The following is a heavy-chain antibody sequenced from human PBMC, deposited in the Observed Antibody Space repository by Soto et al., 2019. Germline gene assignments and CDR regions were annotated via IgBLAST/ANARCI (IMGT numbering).Heavy chain of an antibody. CDR2: IKQTGSYK. CDR3: PSEKRANGYFDY. V-gene: IGHV3-7*01. J-gene: IGHJ4*02. D-gene: IGHD6-25*01. Sequence: EVQLVESGGGLVQTGGSLRLSCAAYGFTFSAYWMSWVRQAPWKGLELVANIKQTGSYKYYVYSEKGIFIISREEAKNSLFMKVNSLRVEVTAVYSCPSEKRANGYFDYWGQVTLVTVSS. CDR1: GFTFSAYW.